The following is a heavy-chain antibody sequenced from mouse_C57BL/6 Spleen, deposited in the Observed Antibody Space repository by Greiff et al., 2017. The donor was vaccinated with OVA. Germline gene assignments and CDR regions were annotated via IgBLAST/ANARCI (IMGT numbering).Heavy chain of an antibody. D-gene: IGHD3-3*01. Sequence: QVQLKQPGAELVRPGSSVKLSCKASGYTFTSYWMHWVKQRPIQGLEWIGNIDPSDSETHYNQKFKDKATLTVDKSSSTAYMQLSSLTSEDSAVYYCARSRLGQNFDYWGQGTTLTVSS. CDR3: ARSRLGQNFDY. CDR1: GYTFTSYW. CDR2: IDPSDSET. V-gene: IGHV1-52*01. J-gene: IGHJ2*01.